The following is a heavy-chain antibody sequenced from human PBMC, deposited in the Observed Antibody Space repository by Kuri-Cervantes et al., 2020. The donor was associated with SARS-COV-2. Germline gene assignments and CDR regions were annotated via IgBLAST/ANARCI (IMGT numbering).Heavy chain of an antibody. CDR2: IYYSGST. Sequence: SETLSLTCTVSGGSISSGNYYWSWLRQRPGKGLEWIGYIYYSGSTYYNPSLKSRVTMSLETSKNQFSLKLTSVSAADSAVYYCAREWKGRYSGTFTDYWGPGTMVTVSS. CDR1: GGSISSGNYY. CDR3: AREWKGRYSGTFTDY. V-gene: IGHV4-31*03. D-gene: IGHD5-12*01. J-gene: IGHJ4*02.